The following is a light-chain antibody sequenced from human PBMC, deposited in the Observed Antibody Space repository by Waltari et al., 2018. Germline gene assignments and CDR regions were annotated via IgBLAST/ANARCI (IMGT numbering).Light chain of an antibody. V-gene: IGLV2-14*01. CDR3: SSYTSSRTLI. Sequence: QSALTQPASVSGSPGQSIAISCTGTTSDIGYNKFVAWYQQHPGKAPKLILYDVPGRPSGVSDRFSGSKSGNTASLTISGLQAEDEADYYCSSYTSSRTLIFGGGTKVTV. J-gene: IGLJ2*01. CDR2: DVP. CDR1: TSDIGYNKF.